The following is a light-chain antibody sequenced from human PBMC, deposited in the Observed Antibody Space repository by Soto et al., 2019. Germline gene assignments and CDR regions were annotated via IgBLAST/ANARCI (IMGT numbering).Light chain of an antibody. CDR3: SSYTSSSTSLYV. J-gene: IGLJ1*01. V-gene: IGLV2-14*01. CDR1: SSDVGGYNY. Sequence: QSVLTQPASVSGSPGQSITISCTGTSSDVGGYNYVSWYQQHPGKAPKLMIYDVSNRPSGVSNRFSGSKSGNTASLTISGLQAEDEADYYCSSYTSSSTSLYVFGTGTKLT. CDR2: DVS.